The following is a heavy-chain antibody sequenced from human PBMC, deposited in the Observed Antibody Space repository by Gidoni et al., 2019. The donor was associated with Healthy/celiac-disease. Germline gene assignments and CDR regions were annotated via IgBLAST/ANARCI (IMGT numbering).Heavy chain of an antibody. Sequence: QVQLVQSGAEVKKPGSSVKVSCKASGGTFSSYAISWVRQAPGQGLEWMGGIIPIFGTANSAQKFQGRVTITADKSTSTAYMELSSLRSEDTAVYYCARESGIVVVPAAPNWFDPWGQGTLVTVSS. CDR1: GGTFSSYA. CDR2: IIPIFGTA. V-gene: IGHV1-69*06. D-gene: IGHD2-2*01. J-gene: IGHJ5*02. CDR3: ARESGIVVVPAAPNWFDP.